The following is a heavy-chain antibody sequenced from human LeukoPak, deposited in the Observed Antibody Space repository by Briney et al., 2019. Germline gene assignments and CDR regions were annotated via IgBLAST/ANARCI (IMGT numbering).Heavy chain of an antibody. V-gene: IGHV3-11*01. CDR1: GFTFSDYY. Sequence: PGGSLRLSCAASGFTFSDYYMSWIRQAPGKGLEWVSYISSSGSTIYYADSVKGRFTISRDNAKNSLYLQMNSLRAEDTAVYYCARDRVAGTRWFDPWGQGTLVTVSS. CDR3: ARDRVAGTRWFDP. CDR2: ISSSGSTI. J-gene: IGHJ5*02. D-gene: IGHD6-19*01.